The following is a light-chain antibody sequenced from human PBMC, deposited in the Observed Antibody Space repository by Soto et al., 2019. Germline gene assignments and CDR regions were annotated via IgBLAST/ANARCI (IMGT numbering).Light chain of an antibody. J-gene: IGLJ2*01. CDR1: XSNIGSKT. V-gene: IGLV1-44*01. CDR2: SND. CDR3: ATWDDSLNALV. Sequence: QSVLTQPPSASGTPGQRVTIPCSXSXSNIGSKTANWFQQXPGXAPKLLIYSNDQRPSGVPDRFSGSKSGTSASLAISGLQXEDEADYYCATWDDSLNALVFGGGTKLTVL.